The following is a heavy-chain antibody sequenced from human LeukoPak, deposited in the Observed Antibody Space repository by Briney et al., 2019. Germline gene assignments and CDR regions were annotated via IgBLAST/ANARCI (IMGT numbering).Heavy chain of an antibody. CDR2: ISDNGGGT. CDR1: GFTFSDYA. J-gene: IGHJ4*02. Sequence: PGGSLRLSCTASGFTFSDYAMSWVRQAPGEGLEWVSSISDNGGGTYYADSVKGRFTISRDNSKNTLYLHMNSLRAEDTAVHYCASTSGYSYAKFDYWGQGTLVTVSS. CDR3: ASTSGYSYAKFDY. V-gene: IGHV3-23*01. D-gene: IGHD5-18*01.